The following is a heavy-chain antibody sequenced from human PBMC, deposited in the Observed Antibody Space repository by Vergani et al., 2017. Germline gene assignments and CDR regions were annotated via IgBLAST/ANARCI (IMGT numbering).Heavy chain of an antibody. J-gene: IGHJ4*02. Sequence: EVQLVESGGGLVQPGGSLKLSCAASGFTFSGSAMHWVRQASGKGLEWVGRIRSKANSYATAYAASVKGRFTISRDDSKNTAYLQMNSLKTEDTAVYYCAKGRHYDILTGFDYWGQGTLVTVSS. CDR2: IRSKANSYAT. V-gene: IGHV3-73*02. D-gene: IGHD3-9*01. CDR3: AKGRHYDILTGFDY. CDR1: GFTFSGSA.